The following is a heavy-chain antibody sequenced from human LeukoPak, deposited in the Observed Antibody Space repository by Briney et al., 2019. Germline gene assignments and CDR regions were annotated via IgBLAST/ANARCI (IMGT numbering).Heavy chain of an antibody. V-gene: IGHV3-23*01. Sequence: HPGGSLRLSCAASGFTFNSYAMTWVRQAPGKGLEWVSAIRGSGTSTYYADSVKGRFTVSRDNSKNTLYLQMNSLRAEDTAVYYCAKYISSWYLYFDSWGQGTLVTVSS. CDR1: GFTFNSYA. D-gene: IGHD6-13*01. CDR3: AKYISSWYLYFDS. J-gene: IGHJ4*02. CDR2: IRGSGTST.